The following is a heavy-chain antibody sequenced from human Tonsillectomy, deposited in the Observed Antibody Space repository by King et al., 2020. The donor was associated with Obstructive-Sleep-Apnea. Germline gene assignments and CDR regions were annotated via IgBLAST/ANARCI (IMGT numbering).Heavy chain of an antibody. Sequence: VQLVESGAEVKKPGESLKISCKGSGYSFTSYWIGWVRQMPGKGLEWMGIIYTGDSDTRYSPSFQGQVTISPDKSISTAYLQWSSLRASDTAMYYCARRITMVRGRSNWFDPWGQGTLVTVSS. D-gene: IGHD3-10*01. CDR1: GYSFTSYW. CDR2: IYTGDSDT. J-gene: IGHJ5*02. V-gene: IGHV5-51*01. CDR3: ARRITMVRGRSNWFDP.